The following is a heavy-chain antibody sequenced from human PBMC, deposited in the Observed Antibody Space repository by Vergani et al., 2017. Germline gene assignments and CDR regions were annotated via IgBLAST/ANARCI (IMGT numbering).Heavy chain of an antibody. D-gene: IGHD1-7*01. CDR2: TYYRSKWYN. CDR1: GDSVSSNSAA. J-gene: IGHJ5*02. Sequence: QVQLQQSGPGLVKPSQTLSLTCAISGDSVSSNSAAWNWIRQSPSRGLEWLGRTYYRSKWYNDYAVSVKSRITINPDTSKNQFSLQLNSVTPEDTATYYCAHAVWNYEGGWFDPWGQGTLVTVSS. CDR3: AHAVWNYEGGWFDP. V-gene: IGHV6-1*01.